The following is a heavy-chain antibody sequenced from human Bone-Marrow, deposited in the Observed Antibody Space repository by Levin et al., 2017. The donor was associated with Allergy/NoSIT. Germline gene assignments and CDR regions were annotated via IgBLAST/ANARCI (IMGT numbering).Heavy chain of an antibody. V-gene: IGHV3-23*01. CDR3: ALEEWPPRY. J-gene: IGHJ4*02. Sequence: AGESLKISCAASGFTFSSYAMSWVRQAPGKGLEWVSAISGSGGSTYYADSVKGRFTISRDNSKNTLYLQMNSLRAEDTAVYYCALEEWPPRYWGQGTLVTVSS. D-gene: IGHD3-3*01. CDR2: ISGSGGST. CDR1: GFTFSSYA.